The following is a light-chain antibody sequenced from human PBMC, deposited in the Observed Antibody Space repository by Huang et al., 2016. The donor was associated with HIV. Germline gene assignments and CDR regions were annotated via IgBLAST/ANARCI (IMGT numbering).Light chain of an antibody. V-gene: IGKV3-20*01. J-gene: IGKJ1*01. CDR3: QQYGTSPPWT. CDR1: QSVSSSY. CDR2: GAS. Sequence: LSCRASQSVSSSYLAWYQQKPGQAHRLLIYGASSRATGIPDRFSGSGFGTDFTLTISRLEPEDFVVYYCQQYGTSPPWTFGQGTKVEIK.